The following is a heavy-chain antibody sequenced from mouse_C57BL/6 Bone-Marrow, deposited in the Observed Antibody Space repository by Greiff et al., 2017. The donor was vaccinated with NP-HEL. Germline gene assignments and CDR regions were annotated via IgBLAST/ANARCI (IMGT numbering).Heavy chain of an antibody. D-gene: IGHD2-4*01. CDR2: IDPSDSYT. Sequence: VQLQQPGAELVRPGTSVKLSCKASGYTFTSYWMHWVKQRPGQGLEWIGVIDPSDSYTNYNQKFKGKATLTVDTSSSTAYMQLSSLTSEDSAVYYCAREGNYDYDWGYYAMDYGGQGTSVTVSS. CDR1: GYTFTSYW. CDR3: AREGNYDYDWGYYAMDY. J-gene: IGHJ4*01. V-gene: IGHV1-59*01.